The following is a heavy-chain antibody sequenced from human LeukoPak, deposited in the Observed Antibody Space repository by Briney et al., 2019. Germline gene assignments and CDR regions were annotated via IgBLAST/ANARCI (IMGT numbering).Heavy chain of an antibody. Sequence: AGSLRLSCAASGFDFGAYEMNWVRQAPGKGLEWVAYFAGSDTTKYYADSVRGRFTISRDNAKKSLYLQMNSLRAEDTALYYCTTLGYHLDSWGPGTLVTVSS. CDR3: TTLGYHLDS. J-gene: IGHJ4*02. D-gene: IGHD3-22*01. V-gene: IGHV3-48*03. CDR2: FAGSDTTK. CDR1: GFDFGAYE.